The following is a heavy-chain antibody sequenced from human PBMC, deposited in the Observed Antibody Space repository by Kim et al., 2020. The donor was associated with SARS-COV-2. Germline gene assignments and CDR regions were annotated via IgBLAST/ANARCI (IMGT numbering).Heavy chain of an antibody. V-gene: IGHV3-23*01. CDR3: AKSSGAAGGSYYFDY. D-gene: IGHD6-13*01. J-gene: IGHJ4*02. Sequence: ADSVKGRFTISRDNSKNMLFLQMNSLRDEDTAIYYCAKSSGAAGGSYYFDYWGQGTLVTVSS.